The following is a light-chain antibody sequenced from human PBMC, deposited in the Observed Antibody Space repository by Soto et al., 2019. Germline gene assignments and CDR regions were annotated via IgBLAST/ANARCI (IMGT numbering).Light chain of an antibody. CDR2: DAS. CDR3: QQYNDYLTWT. CDR1: QSISRW. V-gene: IGKV1-5*01. Sequence: DLQMTQSPSTLSASVGDRVTITCRASQSISRWLAWFQQKPGKAPRILIFDASTLERGVPSRFSGSGSGTEFTLTISSLQPDSFAKYYGQQYNDYLTWTFGQGTKVDIK. J-gene: IGKJ1*01.